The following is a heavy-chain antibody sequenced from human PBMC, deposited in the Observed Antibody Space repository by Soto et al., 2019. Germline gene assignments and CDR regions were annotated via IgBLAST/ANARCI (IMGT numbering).Heavy chain of an antibody. CDR1: GGSISSYY. D-gene: IGHD3-22*01. V-gene: IGHV4-59*01. CDR2: IYYSGST. J-gene: IGHJ6*02. Sequence: PSETLSLTCTVSGGSISSYYWSWIRQPPGKGLEWIGYIYYSGSTNYNPSLKSRVTISVDTSKNQFSLKLSSVTAADTAVYYCAGLTYYYDSSGYYPRPDYYYYGMDVWGQGTTVTVSS. CDR3: AGLTYYYDSSGYYPRPDYYYYGMDV.